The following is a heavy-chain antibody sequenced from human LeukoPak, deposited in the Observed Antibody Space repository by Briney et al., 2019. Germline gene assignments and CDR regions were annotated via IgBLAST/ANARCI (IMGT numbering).Heavy chain of an antibody. CDR1: GYTFSSYS. CDR2: ISSSSSYI. D-gene: IGHD2-2*01. CDR3: ARGGYCSSTSCLFFDY. V-gene: IGHV3-21*01. Sequence: GGSLRLSCAASGYTFSSYSMNWVRQAPGKGLEGVSSISSSSSYIYYADSVKGRFTISRDNAKNSLYLQMNSLRAEDTAVYYCARGGYCSSTSCLFFDYWGQGTLVTVSS. J-gene: IGHJ4*02.